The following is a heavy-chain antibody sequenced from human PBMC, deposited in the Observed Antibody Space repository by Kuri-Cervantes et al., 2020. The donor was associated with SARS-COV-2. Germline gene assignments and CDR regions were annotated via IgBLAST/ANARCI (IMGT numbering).Heavy chain of an antibody. Sequence: GESLKISCVASGFTFSSYWMHWVRQAPGKGLVWVSRLTNDGSDAIFADSMKGRFTISRDNAKNMLYLYMNSLRADDTAVYYCARDSMTTRDFDYWGQGTLVTVSS. CDR1: GFTFSSYW. V-gene: IGHV3-74*01. CDR2: LTNDGSDA. J-gene: IGHJ4*02. D-gene: IGHD4-11*01. CDR3: ARDSMTTRDFDY.